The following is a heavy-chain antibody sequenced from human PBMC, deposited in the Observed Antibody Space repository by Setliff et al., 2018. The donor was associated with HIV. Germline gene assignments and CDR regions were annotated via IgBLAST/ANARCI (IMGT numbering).Heavy chain of an antibody. CDR1: GGSISSSSYY. V-gene: IGHV4-39*02. CDR2: IHYSGST. CDR3: AKEFGGYDPRTGYYMDV. D-gene: IGHD5-12*01. Sequence: SETLSLTCTVSGGSISSSSYYWGWIRQPPGKGLEWIGTIHYSGSTYYNPSLKSRVTISVDTSKNQFSLNLGSVTAADTAVYYCAKEFGGYDPRTGYYMDVWGKGTTVTVSS. J-gene: IGHJ6*03.